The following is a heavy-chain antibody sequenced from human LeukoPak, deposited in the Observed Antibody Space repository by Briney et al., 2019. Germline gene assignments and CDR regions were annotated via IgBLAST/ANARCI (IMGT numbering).Heavy chain of an antibody. J-gene: IGHJ4*02. CDR2: FFYSGST. CDR1: GGSISNSTDY. V-gene: IGHV4-39*07. CDR3: VRYSYGFGFDY. D-gene: IGHD5-18*01. Sequence: SETLSLTCNVSGGSISNSTDYWGWIRQPPGKGLEWISTFFYSGSTYYNPSLKSRVTISLDTSKNQFSLKLSSVTAADTAVYYCVRYSYGFGFDYWGQGTLVTVSS.